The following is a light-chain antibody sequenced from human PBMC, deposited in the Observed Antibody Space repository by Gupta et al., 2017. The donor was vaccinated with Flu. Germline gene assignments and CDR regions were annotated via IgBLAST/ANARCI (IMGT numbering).Light chain of an antibody. J-gene: IGKJ2*01. V-gene: IGKV3-11*01. CDR2: DAS. CDR3: QQRSNWPPYT. CDR1: QSLGNY. Sequence: ATLSLSPGERATLSCRASQSLGNYLAWYQQKPGQAPRLLTSDASNRATGIPARFSGSGSGTDFTLTISSLEPEDFGVYYCQQRSNWPPYTFSQGTKLEIK.